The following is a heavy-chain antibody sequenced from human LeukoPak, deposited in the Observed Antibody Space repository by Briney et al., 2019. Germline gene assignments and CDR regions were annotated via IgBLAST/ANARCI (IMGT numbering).Heavy chain of an antibody. J-gene: IGHJ3*02. CDR1: GGSISSYY. CDR3: ARWPDPAEAFDI. V-gene: IGHV4-59*01. Sequence: PSETLSLTCTVSGGSISSYYWSWIRQPPGKGLEWIAYIYYSGSTNYNPSLKSRVTISVDTSKNQLSLKLSSVTAADTAVYYCARWPDPAEAFDIWGQGTMVTVSS. CDR2: IYYSGST.